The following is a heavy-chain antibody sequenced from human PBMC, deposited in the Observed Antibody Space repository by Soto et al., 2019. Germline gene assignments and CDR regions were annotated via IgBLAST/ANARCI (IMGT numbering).Heavy chain of an antibody. CDR1: GVTFSSYS. CDR3: ARELADCSGGSCYSFYLEYFQH. CDR2: ISSSSSTI. J-gene: IGHJ1*01. D-gene: IGHD2-15*01. V-gene: IGHV3-48*01. Sequence: GGSLRLSCAASGVTFSSYSMNWVRQAPGEGLEWVSYISSSSSTIYYADSVKGRFTISRDNAKNSLYLQMNSLRAEDTAVYYCARELADCSGGSCYSFYLEYFQHWGQGTLVTV.